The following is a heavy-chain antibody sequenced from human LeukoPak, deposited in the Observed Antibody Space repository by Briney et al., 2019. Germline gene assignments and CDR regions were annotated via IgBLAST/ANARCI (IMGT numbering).Heavy chain of an antibody. CDR3: ARQHSNYDILTGYYIGSRLPDY. D-gene: IGHD3-9*01. J-gene: IGHJ4*02. CDR2: INPSGGST. V-gene: IGHV1-46*01. Sequence: ASVKVSCKASGYTFTSYYMHWVRQAPGQGLEWMGIINPSGGSTSYAQKFRGRVTMTRDTSTSTVYMELSSLRSEDTAVYYCARQHSNYDILTGYYIGSRLPDYWGQGTLVTVSS. CDR1: GYTFTSYY.